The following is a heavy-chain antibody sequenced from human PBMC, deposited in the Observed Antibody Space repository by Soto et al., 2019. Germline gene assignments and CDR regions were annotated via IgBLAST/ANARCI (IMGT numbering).Heavy chain of an antibody. D-gene: IGHD6-19*01. Sequence: SETLSLTCTVSGGSISSYYWSWIRQPPGKGLEWIGSIYYSGNTYYNPSLKSRVTISVDTSKNQFSLKLSSVTAADTAVYYCAREGYRSGWSGIGALNWFDSWGQGTLVTVSS. CDR3: AREGYRSGWSGIGALNWFDS. CDR1: GGSISSYY. CDR2: IYYSGNT. J-gene: IGHJ5*01. V-gene: IGHV4-39*07.